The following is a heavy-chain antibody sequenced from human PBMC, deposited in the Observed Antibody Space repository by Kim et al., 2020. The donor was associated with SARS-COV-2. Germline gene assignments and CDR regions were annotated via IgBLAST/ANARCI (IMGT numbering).Heavy chain of an antibody. CDR3: ASGFYGSGRYNAFDI. CDR1: GYSFTSYW. D-gene: IGHD3-10*01. Sequence: GESLKISCKGSGYSFTSYWIGWVRQMPGKGLEWMGIIYPGDSDTRYSPSFQGQVTISADKSISTAYLQWSSLKASDTAMYYCASGFYGSGRYNAFDIWGQGTMVTVSS. V-gene: IGHV5-51*01. CDR2: IYPGDSDT. J-gene: IGHJ3*02.